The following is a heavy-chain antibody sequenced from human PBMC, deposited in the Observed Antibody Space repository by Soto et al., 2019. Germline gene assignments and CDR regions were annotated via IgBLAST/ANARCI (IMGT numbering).Heavy chain of an antibody. CDR2: ISYVGGNK. V-gene: IGHV3-30-3*01. CDR3: ARDRSTMAPYSYDSYGMDV. Sequence: QVQLVESGGGVVQPGRSLRLSCAASGFTFSSNAMHWVRQAPGKGLEWVAVISYVGGNKYYADSVKGRFTISRDNSKNTLELQMISLRAEDTAVYYCARDRSTMAPYSYDSYGMDVWGQGTAVTVSS. J-gene: IGHJ6*02. D-gene: IGHD3-10*01. CDR1: GFTFSSNA.